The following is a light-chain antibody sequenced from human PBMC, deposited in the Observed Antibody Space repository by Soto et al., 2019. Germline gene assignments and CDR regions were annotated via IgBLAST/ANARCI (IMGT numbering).Light chain of an antibody. V-gene: IGKV1-27*01. CDR3: QKYSSVPV. CDR1: QDIRNF. CDR2: AAS. Sequence: DIQMTQSPTSLSASVGDRVTITCRASQDIRNFVAWYQQKPGQAPKLLIYAASTLQSGVPSRFSGSGSGTYFTLTINSLQPEDVATYSCQKYSSVPVFGPGTKVEIK. J-gene: IGKJ3*01.